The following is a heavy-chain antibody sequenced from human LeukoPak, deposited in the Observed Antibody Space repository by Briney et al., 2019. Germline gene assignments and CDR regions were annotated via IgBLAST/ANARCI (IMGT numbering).Heavy chain of an antibody. J-gene: IGHJ6*03. CDR3: ARGGYGASTPYYMDV. V-gene: IGHV3-64*01. D-gene: IGHD1-26*01. CDR2: ISSNGGST. CDR1: GFTFSSYS. Sequence: GGSLRLSCAASGFTFSSYSMNWVRQAPGKGLEYVSAISSNGGSTYYANSVKGRSTISRDNSKNTLYLQMGSLRAEDMAVYYCARGGYGASTPYYMDVWGKGTTVTVSS.